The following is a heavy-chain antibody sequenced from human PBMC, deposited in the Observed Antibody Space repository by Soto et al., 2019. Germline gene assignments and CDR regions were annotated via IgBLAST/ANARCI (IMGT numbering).Heavy chain of an antibody. D-gene: IGHD1-7*01. J-gene: IGHJ6*02. CDR3: ASQLELRNYYYYGMDV. V-gene: IGHV3-11*01. Sequence: ESGGGLVKPGGSLRLSCAASGFTFSDYYMSWIRQAPGKGLEWVSYISSSGSTIYYADSVKGRFTISRDNAKNSLYLQMNSLRAEDTAVYYCASQLELRNYYYYGMDVWGQGTTVTVSS. CDR1: GFTFSDYY. CDR2: ISSSGSTI.